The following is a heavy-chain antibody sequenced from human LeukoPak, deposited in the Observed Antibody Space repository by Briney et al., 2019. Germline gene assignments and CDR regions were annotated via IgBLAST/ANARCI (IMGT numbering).Heavy chain of an antibody. D-gene: IGHD3-22*01. Sequence: ASETLSLTCTVSGGSISSYYWSWIRQPPGKGLEWIGYIYYSGSTNYNPPLKSRVTISVDTSKNQFSLKLSSVTAADTAVYYCARHYDSSAYWYYFDYWGQGTLVTVSS. V-gene: IGHV4-59*08. CDR2: IYYSGST. CDR3: ARHYDSSAYWYYFDY. J-gene: IGHJ4*02. CDR1: GGSISSYY.